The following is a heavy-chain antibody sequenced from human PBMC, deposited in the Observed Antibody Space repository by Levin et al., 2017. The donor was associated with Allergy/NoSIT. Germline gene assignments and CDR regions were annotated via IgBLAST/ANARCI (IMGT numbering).Heavy chain of an antibody. V-gene: IGHV4-59*01. CDR2: ISYSGST. CDR1: NASLNSYY. Sequence: ASETLSLTCSVSNASLNSYYWSWIRQPPGKALEWIGYISYSGSTIYNPSLKSRVTISVATSNNRFYLDLRSVTAADTAVYYCAREDSDFRSGDYNGGCYYMDVWGKGTTVTVSS. CDR3: AREDSDFRSGDYNGGCYYMDV. J-gene: IGHJ6*03. D-gene: IGHD3-3*01.